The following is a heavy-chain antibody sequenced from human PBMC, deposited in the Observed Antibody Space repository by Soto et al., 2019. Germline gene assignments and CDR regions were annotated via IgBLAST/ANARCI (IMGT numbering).Heavy chain of an antibody. Sequence: QVQLVQSGAEEKKPGASVKVSCKASGYTFTGYAMHWVRQAPGQRLEWMGWLNACNGNTKYSQKFQGRVTITRDTSASTAYMELSSLRSEDTAVYYCARAVAVAADFDYWGQGTLGTVSS. CDR3: ARAVAVAADFDY. D-gene: IGHD6-19*01. CDR1: GYTFTGYA. J-gene: IGHJ4*02. CDR2: LNACNGNT. V-gene: IGHV1-3*05.